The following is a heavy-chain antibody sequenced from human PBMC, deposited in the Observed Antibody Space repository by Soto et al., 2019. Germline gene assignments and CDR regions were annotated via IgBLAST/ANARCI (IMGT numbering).Heavy chain of an antibody. J-gene: IGHJ6*02. D-gene: IGHD2-2*01. Sequence: PSETLSLTCTVSGGSISSYYWSWIRQPAGKGLEWIGRIYTSGSTNYNPSLKSRVTMSVDTSKNQFSLRLSSVTAADTAVYYCAREGYCSSTSCYPTPYYYYGMDVWGQGTTVTVSS. V-gene: IGHV4-4*07. CDR1: GGSISSYY. CDR2: IYTSGST. CDR3: AREGYCSSTSCYPTPYYYYGMDV.